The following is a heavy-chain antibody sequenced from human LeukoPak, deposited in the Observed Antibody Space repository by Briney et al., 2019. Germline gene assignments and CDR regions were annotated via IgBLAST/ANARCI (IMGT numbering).Heavy chain of an antibody. CDR3: ATSPITMVRGVTLPHFDY. Sequence: ASVKVSCKASGYTFTSYYMHWVRQAPGQGLEWIGIINPSGGSTSYAQKFQGRVTMTRDTSTSTVYMELSSLRSEDTAVYYCATSPITMVRGVTLPHFDYWGQGTLVAVSS. CDR2: INPSGGST. CDR1: GYTFTSYY. V-gene: IGHV1-46*01. D-gene: IGHD3-10*01. J-gene: IGHJ4*02.